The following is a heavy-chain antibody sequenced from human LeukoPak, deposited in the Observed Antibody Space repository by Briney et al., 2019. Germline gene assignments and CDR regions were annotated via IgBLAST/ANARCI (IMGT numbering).Heavy chain of an antibody. Sequence: SETLSLTCTVSGGSISSSSYYWGWIRQPPGKGLEWIGSIYYSGSTYYNPSLKSRVTISVDTSKNQFSLKLSSVTAADTAVYYCARRWDYYDSSGYYYSSPYGAFDIWGQGTMVTVSS. CDR3: ARRWDYYDSSGYYYSSPYGAFDI. CDR1: GGSISSSSYY. CDR2: IYYSGST. J-gene: IGHJ3*02. V-gene: IGHV4-39*01. D-gene: IGHD3-22*01.